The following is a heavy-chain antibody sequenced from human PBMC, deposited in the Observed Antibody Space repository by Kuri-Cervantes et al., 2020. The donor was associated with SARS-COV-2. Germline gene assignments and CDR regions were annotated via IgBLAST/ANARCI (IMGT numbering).Heavy chain of an antibody. CDR1: GYTFTSYG. J-gene: IGHJ6*03. V-gene: IGHV1-18*01. Sequence: ASVKVSCKASGYTFTSYGISWVRQAPGQGLEWMGWISAYNGNTNYAQKLQGRVTITRNTSISTAYMERGSLRSEDTAVYYCARLLRGAYYYYYMDVWGKGTTVTVSS. CDR2: ISAYNGNT. CDR3: ARLLRGAYYYYYMDV. D-gene: IGHD1-26*01.